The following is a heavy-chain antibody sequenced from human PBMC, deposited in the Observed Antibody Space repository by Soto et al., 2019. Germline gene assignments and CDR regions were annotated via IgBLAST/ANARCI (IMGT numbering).Heavy chain of an antibody. V-gene: IGHV4-30-4*01. D-gene: IGHD3-16*01. Sequence: SETLSLTCTVSGGSISSGDYYWSWIRQPPGKGLEWIGYIYYSGSTYYNPSLKSRVTISVDTSKNQFSLKMTSLTASDTAVYYCASMALGGGEDFFAFWGQGILVTVSS. J-gene: IGHJ4*02. CDR1: GGSISSGDYY. CDR3: ASMALGGGEDFFAF. CDR2: IYYSGST.